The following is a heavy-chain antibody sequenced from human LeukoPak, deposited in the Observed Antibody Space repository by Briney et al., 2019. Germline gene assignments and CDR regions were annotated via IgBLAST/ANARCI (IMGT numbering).Heavy chain of an antibody. D-gene: IGHD5-18*01. J-gene: IGHJ4*02. CDR3: VRDRGYSYGSTYFDY. CDR1: GFTFSDYR. CDR2: IGGGGSAT. V-gene: IGHV3-74*01. Sequence: GGSLRLSCAASGFTFSDYRMHWVRQPPGKGLVWVSVIGGGGSATDYADSVKGRFTISRDDAKNTLYLQMSSLSAEDTAVYYCVRDRGYSYGSTYFDYWGRGTLVTVSS.